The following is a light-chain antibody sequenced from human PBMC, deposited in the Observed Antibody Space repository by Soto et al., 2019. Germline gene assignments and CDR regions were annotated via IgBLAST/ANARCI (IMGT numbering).Light chain of an antibody. Sequence: EVVLTQSPATLSLSPGERATLSCRASQSVGSRLGWYQQKPGQAPRLLIYDASNRASGIPARFSGSGSGTDFNLTISSLEPEDFGVYYCQQRTKWPAFGQGTRLDSK. V-gene: IGKV3-11*01. J-gene: IGKJ5*01. CDR3: QQRTKWPA. CDR2: DAS. CDR1: QSVGSR.